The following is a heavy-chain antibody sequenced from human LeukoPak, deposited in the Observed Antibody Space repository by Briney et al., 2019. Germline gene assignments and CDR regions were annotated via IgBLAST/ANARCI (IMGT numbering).Heavy chain of an antibody. CDR2: IIPIFGTA. CDR1: GGTFSSYA. Sequence: SVKVSCKASGGTFSSYAISWVRQAPGQGLEWMGRIIPIFGTANYAQKFQGRVTITTDESTSTAYMELSSLRSEDTAVYYCARDIPLRYYDSSGYGFDYWGQGTLVTVSS. V-gene: IGHV1-69*05. D-gene: IGHD3-22*01. CDR3: ARDIPLRYYDSSGYGFDY. J-gene: IGHJ4*02.